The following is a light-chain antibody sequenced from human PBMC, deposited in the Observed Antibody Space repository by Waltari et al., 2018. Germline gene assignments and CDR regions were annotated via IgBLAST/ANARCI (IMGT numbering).Light chain of an antibody. CDR2: ASP. V-gene: IGKV3-20*01. CDR3: QHHFRLPAT. Sequence: IVLTQSPGTLSLSPGGRATLSCRASTNIVHYLAWYQQKPGQAPRLLIYASPTRAAGIPDRFSGSGSGADFSLTITRLEPDDFAVYYCQHHFRLPATFGQGTKV. CDR1: TNIVHY. J-gene: IGKJ1*01.